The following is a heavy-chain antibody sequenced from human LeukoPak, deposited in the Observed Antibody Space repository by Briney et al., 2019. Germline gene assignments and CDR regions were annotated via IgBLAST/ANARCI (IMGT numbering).Heavy chain of an antibody. Sequence: SETLSLTCTVSGVSISSSNSYWGWIRQPPGKGLEWIGSIYYSGNTYYNPSLKSRLTISIDTSKNQFSLKLRSVTAADTAVYYCAREDAEQMDNSFDIWGQGTMVTVSS. J-gene: IGHJ3*02. CDR3: AREDAEQMDNSFDI. CDR1: GVSISSSNSY. V-gene: IGHV4-39*07. D-gene: IGHD5-24*01. CDR2: IYYSGNT.